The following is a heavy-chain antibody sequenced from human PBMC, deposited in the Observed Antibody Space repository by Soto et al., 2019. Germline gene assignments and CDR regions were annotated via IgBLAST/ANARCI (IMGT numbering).Heavy chain of an antibody. CDR3: ARGIVVVIAATTTPMDV. V-gene: IGHV3-30-3*01. CDR1: GFTFSSYA. CDR2: ISYDGSNK. Sequence: SLRLSCAASGFTFSSYAMHWVRQAPGKGLEWVAVISYDGSNKYYADSVKGRFTISRDNSKNTLYLQMNSLRAEDTAVYYCARGIVVVIAATTTPMDVWGQGTTVTVSS. D-gene: IGHD2-15*01. J-gene: IGHJ6*02.